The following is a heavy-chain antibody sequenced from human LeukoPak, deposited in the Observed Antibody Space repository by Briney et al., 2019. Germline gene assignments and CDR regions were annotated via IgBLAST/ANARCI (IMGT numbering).Heavy chain of an antibody. V-gene: IGHV3-48*01. CDR3: ARETNSYDFWSGYFDY. D-gene: IGHD3-3*01. J-gene: IGHJ4*02. CDR2: ISSSSTI. Sequence: PGGSLRLSCAASGFTFSSYSMNWVRQAPGKGLEWVSYISSSSTIYYADSVKGRFTISRDNAKNSLYLQMNSLRAEDTAVYYCARETNSYDFWSGYFDYWGQGTLVTVSS. CDR1: GFTFSSYS.